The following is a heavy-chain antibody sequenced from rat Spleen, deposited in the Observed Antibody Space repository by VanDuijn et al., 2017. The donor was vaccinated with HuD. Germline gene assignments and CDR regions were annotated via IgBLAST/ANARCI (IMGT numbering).Heavy chain of an antibody. D-gene: IGHD1-6*01. CDR2: INYDGDRT. CDR1: GFTFSDYY. V-gene: IGHV5-20*01. Sequence: EVQLVESGGGLVQPGRSLTVSCAASGFTFSDYYMAWVRQAPTRDLEWVASINYDGDRTYYRDSVKGRVTISRVKAKSSLYLQMDSLGSEDTATYYCTRDRILRSTGFDYWGQGVMFTVSS. J-gene: IGHJ2*01. CDR3: TRDRILRSTGFDY.